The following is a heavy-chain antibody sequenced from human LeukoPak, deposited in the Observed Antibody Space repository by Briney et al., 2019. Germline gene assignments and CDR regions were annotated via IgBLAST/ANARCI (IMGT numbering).Heavy chain of an antibody. CDR3: AREPPTVPIDY. CDR2: INSDGSIT. Sequence: PGGSLRLSCAASGFTFSSHWMHWVRQAPGKGLVWVSRINSDGSITTYADSVKGRFTISRDNAKNTLYLQMNSLRAEDTAVYYCAREPPTVPIDYWGQGTLVTVSS. J-gene: IGHJ4*02. D-gene: IGHD1-14*01. CDR1: GFTFSSHW. V-gene: IGHV3-74*01.